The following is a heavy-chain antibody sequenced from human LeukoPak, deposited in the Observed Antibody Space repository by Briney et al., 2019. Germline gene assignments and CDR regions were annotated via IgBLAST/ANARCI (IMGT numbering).Heavy chain of an antibody. J-gene: IGHJ4*02. CDR1: GYTFTSYG. V-gene: IGHV1-2*02. CDR3: ARLPSYWELTDY. D-gene: IGHD1-26*01. Sequence: ASVKVSCKAYGYTFTSYGISWVRQAPGQGLEWMGWINPNSGGTNYAQKFQGRVTMTRDTSISTAYMELSRLRSDDTAVYYCARLPSYWELTDYWGQGTLVTVSS. CDR2: INPNSGGT.